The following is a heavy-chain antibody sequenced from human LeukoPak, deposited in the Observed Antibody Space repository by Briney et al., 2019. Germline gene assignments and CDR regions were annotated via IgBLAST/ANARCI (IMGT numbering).Heavy chain of an antibody. CDR2: ISYDGSNK. D-gene: IGHD6-13*01. Sequence: PGGSLRLSCAASGCTFSSYGMHWVRQAPGKGLEWVAVISYDGSNKYYTDSVKGRFTISRDNSKNTLYLQMISLRAEDTAVYYCAKEGGLAAAGPSAYWGQGTLVTVSS. CDR1: GCTFSSYG. CDR3: AKEGGLAAAGPSAY. J-gene: IGHJ4*02. V-gene: IGHV3-30*18.